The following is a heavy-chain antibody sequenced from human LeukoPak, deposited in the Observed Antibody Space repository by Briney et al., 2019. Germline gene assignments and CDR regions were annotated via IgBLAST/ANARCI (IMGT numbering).Heavy chain of an antibody. CDR2: IYYSGST. CDR3: AREALVVVIAEGGWFDP. D-gene: IGHD2-21*01. V-gene: IGHV4-30-4*08. CDR1: GGSISSGDYY. J-gene: IGHJ5*02. Sequence: PSQTLSLTCTVSGGSISSGDYYWSWIRQPPGKGREWIGYIYYSGSTYYNPSRKSRVTISVDTSKNQFSLKLSSVTAADTAVYYCAREALVVVIAEGGWFDPWGQGTLVTVSS.